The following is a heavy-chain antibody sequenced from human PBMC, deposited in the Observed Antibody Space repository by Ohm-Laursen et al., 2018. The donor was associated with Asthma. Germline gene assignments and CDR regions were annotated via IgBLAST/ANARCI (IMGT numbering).Heavy chain of an antibody. CDR2: IGGSGGTT. CDR1: GFAFSNYA. J-gene: IGHJ4*02. CDR3: AVSIYAYGEGAY. D-gene: IGHD3-10*01. V-gene: IGHV3-23*01. Sequence: SLRLSCAASGFAFSNYAMSWVRQAPGKGLEWVSAIGGSGGTTYFADSVKGRFTISRDNSKNTLYLQMNSLRAEDTAFYYCAVSIYAYGEGAYWGQGTLVTVSS.